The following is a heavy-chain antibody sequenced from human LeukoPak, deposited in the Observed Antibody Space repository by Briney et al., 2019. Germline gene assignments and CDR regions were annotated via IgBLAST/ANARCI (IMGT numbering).Heavy chain of an antibody. V-gene: IGHV3-23*01. J-gene: IGHJ4*02. CDR1: GFTFSSYA. D-gene: IGHD6-19*01. Sequence: GGSLRLSCAASGFTFSSYAMSWVRQAPGKGLEWVSAISGSGGSTYYADSVKGRFTISRDNSKNTLYLQMNSLRAEDTAVYYCAKDPDLDGAVAGTSPQFDYWGQGTLVTVSS. CDR3: AKDPDLDGAVAGTSPQFDY. CDR2: ISGSGGST.